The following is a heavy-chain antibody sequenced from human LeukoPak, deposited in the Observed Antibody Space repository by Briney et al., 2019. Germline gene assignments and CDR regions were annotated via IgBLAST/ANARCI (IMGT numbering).Heavy chain of an antibody. CDR2: IYYSGST. V-gene: IGHV4-59*01. CDR3: ARGVLVDTAMVMYWYFDL. J-gene: IGHJ2*01. D-gene: IGHD5-18*01. Sequence: PSETLSLTRTVSGGSISSYYWSWIRQPPGKGLEWIGYIYYSGSTNYNPSLKSRVTISVDTSKNQFSLKLSSVTAADTAVYYCARGVLVDTAMVMYWYFDLWGRGTLVTVSS. CDR1: GGSISSYY.